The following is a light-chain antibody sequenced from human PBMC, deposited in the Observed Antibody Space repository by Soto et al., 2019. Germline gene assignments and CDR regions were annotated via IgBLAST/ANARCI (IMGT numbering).Light chain of an antibody. Sequence: SPGTLSLSPGDSATLSCTTSQSVINNYVAWYQQKPGQAPRLIIYGTSGRATGIPDRFTAGGSGTDFTLTISRLEPDDFAVYYCQQYHSTFRAFGQGTKV. V-gene: IGKV3-20*01. CDR3: QQYHSTFRA. CDR1: QSVINNY. J-gene: IGKJ1*01. CDR2: GTS.